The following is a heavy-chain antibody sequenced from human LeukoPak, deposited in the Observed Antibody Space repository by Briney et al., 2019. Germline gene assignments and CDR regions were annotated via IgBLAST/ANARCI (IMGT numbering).Heavy chain of an antibody. Sequence: SETLSLTCTVSGGFISSYYWSWVRQPAGKGLEWIGRIYSSGNTNYNPSLKSRVTMSVYTSRNQFSLKLSSLTAADTAVYYCARESVGYCSGGSCPDYFDYWGQGTLVTVSS. CDR2: IYSSGNT. V-gene: IGHV4-4*07. D-gene: IGHD2-15*01. CDR3: ARESVGYCSGGSCPDYFDY. J-gene: IGHJ4*02. CDR1: GGFISSYY.